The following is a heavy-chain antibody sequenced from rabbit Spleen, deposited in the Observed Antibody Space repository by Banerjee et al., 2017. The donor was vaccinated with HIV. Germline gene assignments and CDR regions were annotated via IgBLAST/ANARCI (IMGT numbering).Heavy chain of an antibody. D-gene: IGHD1-1*01. CDR3: SRDDSSSFSSYDMDL. CDR2: SDAGTSGCT. Sequence: QVQLVGSGGGLVKPGASLTLTCNASGVSFSGNSYLCCVRQAPGKGMELIACSDAGTSGCTYFAGWAKGRFSISKTSSSTVALQMTSLPAADTAAYFCSRDDSSSFSSYDMDLWGPGTLVTVS. J-gene: IGHJ6*01. V-gene: IGHV1S45*01. CDR1: GVSFSGNSY.